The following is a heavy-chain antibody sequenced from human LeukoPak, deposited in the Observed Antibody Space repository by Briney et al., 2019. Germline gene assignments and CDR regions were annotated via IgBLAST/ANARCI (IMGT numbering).Heavy chain of an antibody. CDR2: ISSSNNYI. Sequence: GGSLRLSCAASGFTFSSYAISWVRQAPGKGLEWVSSISSSNNYIYYADSVKGRFTISRDNAKNSLYLQMNSLRAEDTAVYYCARRSPNYYFDYWGQGTPVTVSS. CDR3: ARRSPNYYFDY. CDR1: GFTFSSYA. V-gene: IGHV3-21*01. J-gene: IGHJ4*02.